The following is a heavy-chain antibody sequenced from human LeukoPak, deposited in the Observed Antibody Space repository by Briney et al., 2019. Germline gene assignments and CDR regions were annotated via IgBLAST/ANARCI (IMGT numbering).Heavy chain of an antibody. J-gene: IGHJ4*02. D-gene: IGHD5-18*01. CDR3: ARAMDTAMVTTDY. V-gene: IGHV3-23*01. CDR1: GFTFSNYA. CDR2: ISGSGGST. Sequence: GGSLRLSCAASGFTFSNYAMTWVRQAPGKGLEWVSVISGSGGSTYYADSVKGRFTISRDISKNTLYLQMNSLRAEDTAVYYCARAMDTAMVTTDYWGQGTLVTVSS.